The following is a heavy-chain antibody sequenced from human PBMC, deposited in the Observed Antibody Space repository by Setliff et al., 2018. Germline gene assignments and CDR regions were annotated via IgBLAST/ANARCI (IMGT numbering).Heavy chain of an antibody. CDR2: IDTRGT. Sequence: SWVRQAPGKGLEWLGRIDTRGTNYNPSLNGRLTISMDTSQNQFSLKLTSVTAADAAMYYCARVYGENDLPDIWGQGTMVTVS. J-gene: IGHJ3*02. D-gene: IGHD2-8*01. CDR3: ARVYGENDLPDI. V-gene: IGHV4-59*10.